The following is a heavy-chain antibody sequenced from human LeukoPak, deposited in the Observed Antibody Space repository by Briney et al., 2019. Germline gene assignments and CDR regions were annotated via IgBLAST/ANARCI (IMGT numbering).Heavy chain of an antibody. CDR1: GFTFSSYA. V-gene: IGHV3-23*01. D-gene: IGHD4-17*01. Sequence: PGGSLRLSCAASGFTFSSYAMSWVRQAPGKGLEWVSAIISSGGSTYYADSVKGRFTISRDNSKNTLYLQMNNLRAEDTALYYCAKDIYGDYGGLDYWGQGTLVTVSS. J-gene: IGHJ4*02. CDR2: IISSGGST. CDR3: AKDIYGDYGGLDY.